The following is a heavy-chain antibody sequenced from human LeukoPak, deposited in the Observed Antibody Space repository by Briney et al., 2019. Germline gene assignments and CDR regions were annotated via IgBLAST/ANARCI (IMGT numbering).Heavy chain of an antibody. Sequence: PGGSLRLSCAASGFTFSSYAMSWVRQAPGKGLEWVSAISGSGGSTYYADSVKGQFTISRDNSKNTLYLQMNSLRAEDTAVYYCAKSGGSYQADYYFDYWGQGTLVTVSS. CDR3: AKSGGSYQADYYFDY. CDR1: GFTFSSYA. J-gene: IGHJ4*02. D-gene: IGHD1-26*01. CDR2: ISGSGGST. V-gene: IGHV3-23*01.